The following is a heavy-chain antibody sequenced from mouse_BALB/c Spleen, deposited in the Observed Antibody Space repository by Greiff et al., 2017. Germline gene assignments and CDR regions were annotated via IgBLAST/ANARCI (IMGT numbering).Heavy chain of an antibody. CDR3: ARPPTVVAPLDY. Sequence: EVQLQQSGAELVKPGASVKLSCTASGFNIKDTYMHWVQQRPEQGLEWIGRIDPANGNTKYDPKFQGKATITADTSSNTAYLQLSSLTSEDTAVYYCARPPTVVAPLDYWGQGTTLTVSS. CDR2: IDPANGNT. J-gene: IGHJ2*01. V-gene: IGHV14-3*02. D-gene: IGHD1-1*01. CDR1: GFNIKDTY.